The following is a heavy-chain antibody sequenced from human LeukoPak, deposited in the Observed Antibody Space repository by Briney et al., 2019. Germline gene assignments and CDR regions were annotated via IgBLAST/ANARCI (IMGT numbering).Heavy chain of an antibody. Sequence: PGGSLRLSCAASGFTFSLYAMSWVRQAPGKGPEGVSSISGYGDKIYYADSVKGRFTLSRDNSKSTLYLQMFSPRAEDTAVYYCAKDRGPYVAIDNNWFDPWGQGTLVTVSS. CDR1: GFTFSLYA. D-gene: IGHD2-21*01. CDR2: ISGYGDKI. J-gene: IGHJ5*02. CDR3: AKDRGPYVAIDNNWFDP. V-gene: IGHV3-23*01.